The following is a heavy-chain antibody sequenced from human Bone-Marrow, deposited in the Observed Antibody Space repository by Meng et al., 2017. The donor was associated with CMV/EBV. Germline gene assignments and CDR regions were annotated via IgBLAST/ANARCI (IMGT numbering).Heavy chain of an antibody. J-gene: IGHJ5*01. CDR3: ARGYCSSTSCYSPWFDS. Sequence: GGSLRLSCAASGFTFSSYAMHWVRQAPGKGLEWVAVISYDGSNKYYADSVKGRFTISRDNSKNTLYLQMNSLRAEDTAVYYCARGYCSSTSCYSPWFDSWGQGTLVTVSS. CDR2: ISYDGSNK. CDR1: GFTFSSYA. V-gene: IGHV3-30-3*01. D-gene: IGHD2-2*02.